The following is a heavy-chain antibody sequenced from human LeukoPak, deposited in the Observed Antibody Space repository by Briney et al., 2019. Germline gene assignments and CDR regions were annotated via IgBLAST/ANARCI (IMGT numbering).Heavy chain of an antibody. CDR3: AKGGAVCCRFES. CDR1: GFSFDRQT. CDR2: MKEDGSDV. D-gene: IGHD1-26*01. Sequence: GGSLRLSCAAFGFSFDRQTMSWVRQAPGKGLEWVAKMKEDGSDVYYGDSVRGRFTVSRDNAKDSLFLQMNSLRADDTAVYYCAKGGAVCCRFESWGQGTQVNVSS. J-gene: IGHJ5*01. V-gene: IGHV3-7*01.